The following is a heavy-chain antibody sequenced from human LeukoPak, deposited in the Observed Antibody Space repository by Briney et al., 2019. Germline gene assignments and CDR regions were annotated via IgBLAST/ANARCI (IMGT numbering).Heavy chain of an antibody. J-gene: IGHJ5*02. V-gene: IGHV4-61*02. CDR2: IYTSGST. D-gene: IGHD2-15*01. CDR1: GSSISSGSYY. CDR3: ARDCSGGSCYSGVGVDP. Sequence: PSETLSLTCTVSGSSISSGSYYWSWIRQPAGKGLEWIGRIYTSGSTNYNPSLKSRVTISVDTSKNQFSLKLSSVTAADTAVYYCARDCSGGSCYSGVGVDPWGQGTLVTVSS.